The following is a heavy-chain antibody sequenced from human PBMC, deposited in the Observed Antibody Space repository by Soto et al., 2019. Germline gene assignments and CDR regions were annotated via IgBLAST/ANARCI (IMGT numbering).Heavy chain of an antibody. V-gene: IGHV3-53*01. CDR1: GFTVSRSY. CDR3: ARDTYYYDSSGQPY. Sequence: EVKLVESGGGLIQPGGSLRVSCAASGFTVSRSYMSWVRQAPGKGLEWVSVIYSGGSTNYADSVKGRFTISRDNSKNTLYLQMISLRVEDTAVYYCARDTYYYDSSGQPYWGQGTLVTVSS. CDR2: IYSGGST. J-gene: IGHJ4*02. D-gene: IGHD3-22*01.